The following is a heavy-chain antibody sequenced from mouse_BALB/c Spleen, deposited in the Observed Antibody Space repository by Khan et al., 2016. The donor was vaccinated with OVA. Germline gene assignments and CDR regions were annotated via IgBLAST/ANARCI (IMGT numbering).Heavy chain of an antibody. Sequence: EVQLQESGPGLVKPSQSLSLTCTVTGYSITSNYAWNWIRQFPGNKLEWMGYISYSGSTNYNPSLKSRVSLTRDTSKNQFFLQLNSVTTEDTATYYCARGNYYGYAMDYWGQGTSVTVSS. CDR1: GYSITSNYA. D-gene: IGHD1-1*01. J-gene: IGHJ4*01. CDR2: ISYSGST. V-gene: IGHV3-2*02. CDR3: ARGNYYGYAMDY.